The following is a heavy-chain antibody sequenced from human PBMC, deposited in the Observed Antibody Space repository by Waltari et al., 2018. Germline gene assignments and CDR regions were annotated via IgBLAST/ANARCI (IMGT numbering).Heavy chain of an antibody. J-gene: IGHJ4*02. Sequence: QVQLVQSGAEVKKPGSSVKVSCKASGGTFSSYALSWVRQAPGQGIEWMGGIIPIFCTANYAQKFQGRVTITADESTSTAYMELSSLRSEDTAVYYCASDPDTTGTIYYFDYWGQGTLVTVSS. V-gene: IGHV1-69*01. CDR3: ASDPDTTGTIYYFDY. CDR1: GGTFSSYA. CDR2: IIPIFCTA. D-gene: IGHD1-1*01.